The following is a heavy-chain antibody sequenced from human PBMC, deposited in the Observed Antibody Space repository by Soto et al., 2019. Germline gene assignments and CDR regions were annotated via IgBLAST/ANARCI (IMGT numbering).Heavy chain of an antibody. J-gene: IGHJ3*02. CDR3: AREDYGDYNGAFDI. CDR1: GFTFGPYA. Sequence: QMQLVESGGGVVQPGRSLRLSCAASGFTFGPYAMHWVRQAPGKRLEWVAIISFDASNEYYTDSVKGRFTVSRDNSKNTLYLQMNSLRGEDTAVYYCAREDYGDYNGAFDIWGQGTVVTVSS. D-gene: IGHD4-17*01. CDR2: ISFDASNE. V-gene: IGHV3-30*04.